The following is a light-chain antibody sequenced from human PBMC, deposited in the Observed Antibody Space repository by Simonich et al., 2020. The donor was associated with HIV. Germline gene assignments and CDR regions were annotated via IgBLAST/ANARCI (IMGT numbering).Light chain of an antibody. CDR2: DVT. V-gene: IGLV2-14*03. CDR3: SSYAGSNNLV. J-gene: IGLJ3*02. CDR1: TSDIGSYNY. Sequence: QSALTQPASVSGSPGQSITISCTGTTSDIGSYNYFSWYQQHPGKAPKLIIYDVTTRPSGVSQRFSGSKSGNTASLTISGLQAEDEAEYYCSSYAGSNNLVFGGGTKLTVL.